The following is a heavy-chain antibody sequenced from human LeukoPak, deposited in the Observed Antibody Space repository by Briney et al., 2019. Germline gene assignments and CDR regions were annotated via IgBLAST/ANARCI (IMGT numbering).Heavy chain of an antibody. J-gene: IGHJ4*02. CDR2: IYYSGST. V-gene: IGHV4-59*08. CDR1: GGSISSYY. CDR3: ARRNTYYYDSSGYYYFDY. Sequence: PSETLSLTCTVSGGSISSYYWSWIRQPPGKGLEWIGYIYYSGSTNYNPSLKSRVTISLDATKNQFSLKLNSVTAADTAVYYCARRNTYYYDSSGYYYFDYWGQGTLVTVSS. D-gene: IGHD3-22*01.